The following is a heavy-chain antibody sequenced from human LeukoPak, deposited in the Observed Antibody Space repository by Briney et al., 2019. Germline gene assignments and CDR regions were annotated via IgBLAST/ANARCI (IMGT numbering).Heavy chain of an antibody. J-gene: IGHJ4*02. D-gene: IGHD6-13*01. CDR1: GYTFTSYG. V-gene: IGHV1-18*01. CDR3: ARAALPRSSSWNPPDY. Sequence: ASVTVSCKASGYTFTSYGISWVRQAPGQGLEWMGWISAYNGNTNYAQKLQGRVTMTTDTSTSTAYMELRSLRSDDTAVYYCARAALPRSSSWNPPDYWGQGTLVTVSS. CDR2: ISAYNGNT.